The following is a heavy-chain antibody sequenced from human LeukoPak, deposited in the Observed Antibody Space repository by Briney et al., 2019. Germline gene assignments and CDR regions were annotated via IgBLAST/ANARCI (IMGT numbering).Heavy chain of an antibody. CDR3: ASHRGYCSGGTCYSAFFDY. Sequence: GGSLRLSCAASEFAFGSYAMTWVRQAPGKGPESVAAISDSGDNTYYTESMRGRFTISRDNSKNTLYLQMNSLRAEDTAVYYCASHRGYCSGGTCYSAFFDYWGQGTLVTVSS. D-gene: IGHD2-15*01. CDR2: ISDSGDNT. V-gene: IGHV3-23*01. CDR1: EFAFGSYA. J-gene: IGHJ4*02.